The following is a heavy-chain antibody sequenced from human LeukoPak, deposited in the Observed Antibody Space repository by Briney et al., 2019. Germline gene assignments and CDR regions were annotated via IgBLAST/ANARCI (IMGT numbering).Heavy chain of an antibody. D-gene: IGHD3-10*01. Sequence: SETLSLTCTVSGGSTSSYYWSWIRQPPGKGLEWIGYIYYSGSTNYNPSLKSRVTISVDTSKNQFSLKLSSVTAADTAAYYCARRVRGVISLYYYYGMDVWGQGTTVTVSS. CDR3: ARRVRGVISLYYYYGMDV. CDR1: GGSTSSYY. CDR2: IYYSGST. V-gene: IGHV4-59*08. J-gene: IGHJ6*02.